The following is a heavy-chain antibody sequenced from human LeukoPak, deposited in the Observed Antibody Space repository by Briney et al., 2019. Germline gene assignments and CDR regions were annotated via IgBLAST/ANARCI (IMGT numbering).Heavy chain of an antibody. D-gene: IGHD6-25*01. CDR3: ARSRGNLYFQH. CDR2: IHYTGST. CDR1: GDSISSYY. V-gene: IGHV4-59*01. J-gene: IGHJ1*01. Sequence: SETLSLTCTVSGDSISSYYWIWIRQSPEKGLEWIGYIHYTGSTYYNPSLRSRVTISVDTSKNQFSLRLISVTAADTAMYYCARSRGNLYFQHWGQGTLVTVSS.